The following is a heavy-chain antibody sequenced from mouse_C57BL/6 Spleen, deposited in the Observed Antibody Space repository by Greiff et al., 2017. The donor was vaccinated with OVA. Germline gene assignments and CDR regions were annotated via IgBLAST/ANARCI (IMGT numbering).Heavy chain of an antibody. CDR2: IYPRSGNT. D-gene: IGHD1-1*01. CDR3: AREEGGTVVDLDY. J-gene: IGHJ2*01. CDR1: GYTFTSYG. V-gene: IGHV1-81*01. Sequence: LQESGAELARPGASVKLSCKASGYTFTSYGISWVKQRTGQGLEWIGEIYPRSGNTYYNEKFKGKDTQTADKSSSTAYMELRSLTSEDSAVYFCAREEGGTVVDLDYWGQGTTLTVSS.